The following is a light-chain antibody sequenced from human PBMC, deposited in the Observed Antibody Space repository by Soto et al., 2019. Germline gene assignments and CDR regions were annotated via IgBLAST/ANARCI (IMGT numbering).Light chain of an antibody. J-gene: IGKJ4*01. CDR3: QQDYNLPLT. CDR2: GAS. V-gene: IGKV3D-7*01. CDR1: QRVSSSY. Sequence: PGERATLSCRASQRVSSSYLSWYQQKPGQAPRLLIYGASTRATGIPARFSGSGSGTDFTLTISSLQPEDFAVYYCQQDYNLPLTFGGGTKVEIK.